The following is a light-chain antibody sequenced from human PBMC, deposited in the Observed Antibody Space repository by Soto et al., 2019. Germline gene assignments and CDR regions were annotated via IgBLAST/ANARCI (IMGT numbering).Light chain of an antibody. CDR1: QSMSNW. CDR3: QQYDSYWT. V-gene: IGKV1-5*01. J-gene: IGKJ1*01. CDR2: DAS. Sequence: DIQMTQSPSTLSSSVGERVTITCRASQSMSNWLAWYQQKPGKAPKLLIYDASSLEGGVPSRFSGSGSGTDFTLTLSSLQPDDFATYYCQQYDSYWTFGQGTKVEIK.